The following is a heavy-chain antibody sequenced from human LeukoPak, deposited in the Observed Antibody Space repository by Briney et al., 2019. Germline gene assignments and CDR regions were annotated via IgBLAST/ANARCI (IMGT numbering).Heavy chain of an antibody. CDR3: SRFGYSSSWSFNDY. Sequence: GGSLRLSCAASGFTLSSYAMHWVRQAPGKGLEYVSAISGIGGSTYYANSVKGRFTISRDNSKNTLYLQMGSLRAEDMAVYYCSRFGYSSSWSFNDYWGQGTLVTVSS. CDR2: ISGIGGST. V-gene: IGHV3-64*01. D-gene: IGHD6-13*01. J-gene: IGHJ4*02. CDR1: GFTLSSYA.